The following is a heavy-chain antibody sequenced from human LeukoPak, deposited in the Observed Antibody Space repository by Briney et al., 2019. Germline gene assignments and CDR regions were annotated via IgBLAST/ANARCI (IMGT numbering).Heavy chain of an antibody. D-gene: IGHD3-22*01. CDR1: GFTFSSYG. J-gene: IGHJ4*02. CDR3: AKERKTYFYDTSGYPIDY. Sequence: GGSLRLSCAASGFTFSSYGIHWVRQAPGKGLERVAFIWNAGTNKYYADSVKGRFTIYRDNSKNTLYLQMNSLRAEDTALYYCAKERKTYFYDTSGYPIDYWGQGTLVTVSS. V-gene: IGHV3-30*02. CDR2: IWNAGTNK.